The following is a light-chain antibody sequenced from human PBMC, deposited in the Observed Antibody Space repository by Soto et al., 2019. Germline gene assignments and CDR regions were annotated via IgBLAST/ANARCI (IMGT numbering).Light chain of an antibody. CDR2: AAS. V-gene: IGKV1-27*01. J-gene: IGKJ4*01. CDR3: QKYNSALT. CDR1: QGISNY. Sequence: DIQMTQSPSSLSASVGDRVTITCRASQGISNYLAWYQQKPGKVPKLLIYAASTLQSGVPSRFSGSGSGTDFTLTISSLQPEDFSTYYCQKYNSALTFGGGTKVEIK.